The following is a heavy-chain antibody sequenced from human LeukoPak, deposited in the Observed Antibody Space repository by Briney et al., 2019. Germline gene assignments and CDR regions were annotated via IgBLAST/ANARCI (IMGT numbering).Heavy chain of an antibody. CDR2: IYYSGST. V-gene: IGHV4-59*01. D-gene: IGHD1-14*01. CDR3: ARARRNQLGAFDI. Sequence: PSETLSLSCTVSGGSISSYYWSWIRQPPGKGLEWIGNIYYSGSTNYNPSLKSRVTISVDTSKNQFSLKLSSVTAADTAVYYCARARRNQLGAFDIWGQGTMVTVSS. J-gene: IGHJ3*02. CDR1: GGSISSYY.